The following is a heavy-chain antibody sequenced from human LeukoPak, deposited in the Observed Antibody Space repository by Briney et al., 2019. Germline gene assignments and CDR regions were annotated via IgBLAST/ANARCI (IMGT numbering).Heavy chain of an antibody. CDR2: IWYGGSNK. D-gene: IGHD6-19*01. V-gene: IGHV3-33*01. CDR1: GFTFSSYG. J-gene: IGHJ4*02. Sequence: GGSLRLSCAASGFTFSSYGMHWVRQAPGKGLEWVAVIWYGGSNKYYADSVKGRFTISRDNSKNTLYLQMNSLRAEDTAVYYCASSSAWYEPIDYWGQGTLVTVSS. CDR3: ASSSAWYEPIDY.